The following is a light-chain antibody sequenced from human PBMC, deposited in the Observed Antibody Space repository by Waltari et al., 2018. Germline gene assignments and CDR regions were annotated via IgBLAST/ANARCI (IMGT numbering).Light chain of an antibody. J-gene: IGKJ1*01. CDR1: QSFRTY. V-gene: IGKV3-11*01. CDR2: DIS. Sequence: EIVLTHSPATLSLSPGETATPSCRASQSFRTYLAWYQQRPGQPPRLLIYDISKRAAGIPARFSGSGSGTDFTLTISSLEPEDFAIYYCQQRSNWPGTFGQGTKVEIK. CDR3: QQRSNWPGT.